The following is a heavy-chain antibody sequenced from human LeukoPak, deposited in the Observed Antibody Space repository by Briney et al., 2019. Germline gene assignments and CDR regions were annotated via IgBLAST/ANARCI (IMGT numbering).Heavy chain of an antibody. J-gene: IGHJ4*02. CDR1: GYTFTSYD. D-gene: IGHD3-10*01. CDR3: ARVIKTYYYGSGSYYLGY. CDR2: MNPNSGNT. V-gene: IGHV1-8*03. Sequence: ASVKVSCKASGYTFTSYDINWVRQATGQGLEWIGWMNPNSGNTGYAQKFQGRVTITRNTSISTAYMELSSLRSEDTAVYYCARVIKTYYYGSGSYYLGYWGQGTLVTVSS.